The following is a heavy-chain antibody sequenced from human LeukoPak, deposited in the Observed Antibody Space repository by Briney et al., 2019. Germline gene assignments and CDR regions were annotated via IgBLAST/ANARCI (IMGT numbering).Heavy chain of an antibody. J-gene: IGHJ4*02. CDR3: ATCNGDCYFNF. Sequence: GGSLRLSCAASGFTFRIAWMNWVRQAPGKGLEWVARVRSKAVGETTYYAAPVKGRFSISRDDSRDMVYLQMNSLETEDTAVYYCATCNGDCYFNFWGQGTLVTVSS. D-gene: IGHD2-21*02. CDR1: GFTFRIAW. CDR2: VRSKAVGETT. V-gene: IGHV3-15*01.